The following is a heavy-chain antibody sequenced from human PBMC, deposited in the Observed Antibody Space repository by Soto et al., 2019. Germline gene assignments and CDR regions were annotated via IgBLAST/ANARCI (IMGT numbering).Heavy chain of an antibody. D-gene: IGHD5-12*01. CDR3: ARDPPPKLSGYDLTPHDYYGMDV. V-gene: IGHV3-7*01. CDR1: GFTFSSYW. J-gene: IGHJ6*02. Sequence: EVQLVESGGGLVQPGGPLRLSCAASGFTFSSYWMSWVRQAPGKGLEWVANIKQDGSEKYYVDSVKGRFTISRDNAKNSLYLQMNSLRAEDTAVYYCARDPPPKLSGYDLTPHDYYGMDVWGQGTTVTVSS. CDR2: IKQDGSEK.